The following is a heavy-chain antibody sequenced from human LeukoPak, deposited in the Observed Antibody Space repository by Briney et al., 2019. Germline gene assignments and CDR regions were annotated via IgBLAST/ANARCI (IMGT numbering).Heavy chain of an antibody. CDR3: AKDPVNYYDSSGYYPPYYFDY. CDR2: ISGSGGST. J-gene: IGHJ4*02. Sequence: GGSRRLSCAASGFTFSSYAMSWVRQAPGKGLEWVSAISGSGGSTYYADSVKGRFTISRDNSKNTLYLQMNSLRAEDTAVYYCAKDPVNYYDSSGYYPPYYFDYWGQGTLVTVSS. CDR1: GFTFSSYA. D-gene: IGHD3-22*01. V-gene: IGHV3-23*01.